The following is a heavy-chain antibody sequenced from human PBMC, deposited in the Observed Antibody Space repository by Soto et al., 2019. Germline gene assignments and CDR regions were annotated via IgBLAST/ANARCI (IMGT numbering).Heavy chain of an antibody. D-gene: IGHD3-22*01. CDR3: TTDGPHYYDSSGYYQY. V-gene: IGHV3-23*01. Sequence: PGGSLRLSCAASGFTFSSYAMSWVRQAPGKGLECVSTISGSGGTTYYADSVKGRFTISRDNSKNTLYLQMNSLRTEDTAVYYCTTDGPHYYDSSGYYQYWGQGTLVTVSS. J-gene: IGHJ4*02. CDR2: ISGSGGTT. CDR1: GFTFSSYA.